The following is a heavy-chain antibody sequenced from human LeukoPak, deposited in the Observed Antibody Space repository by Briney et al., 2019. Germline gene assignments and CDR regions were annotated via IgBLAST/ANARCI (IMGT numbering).Heavy chain of an antibody. V-gene: IGHV3-23*01. D-gene: IGHD3-22*01. CDR3: ATARTYYYDSSGYYPDY. CDR2: LSGSGGST. CDR1: GFTFNNYG. J-gene: IGHJ4*02. Sequence: GGSLRLSCAASGFTFNNYGMSWVRQAPGKGLEWVSSLSGSGGSTYYADSVKGRFTISRDNSKNTLYLQMNSLRAEDTAVYYCATARTYYYDSSGYYPDYWGQGTLVTVSS.